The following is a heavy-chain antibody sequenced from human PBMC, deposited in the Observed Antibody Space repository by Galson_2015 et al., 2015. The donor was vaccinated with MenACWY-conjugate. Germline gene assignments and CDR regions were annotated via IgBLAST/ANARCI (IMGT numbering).Heavy chain of an antibody. D-gene: IGHD1-1*01. V-gene: IGHV1-69*13. CDR1: GGAFSKT. CDR2: FLPHYGTS. Sequence: SVKVSCKASGGAFSKTFNWVRQAPGPGLEWMGQFLPHYGTSKSARKFEGRVTISADESTSTAYMELSSLTSDDTAVYYCAGYAMYNTVDHFDEWGQGTLVTDSS. J-gene: IGHJ4*02. CDR3: AGYAMYNTVDHFDE.